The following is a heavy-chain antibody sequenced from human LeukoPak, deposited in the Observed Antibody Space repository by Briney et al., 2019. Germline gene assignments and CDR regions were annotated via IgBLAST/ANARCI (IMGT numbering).Heavy chain of an antibody. J-gene: IGHJ4*02. V-gene: IGHV3-30*18. Sequence: PGGSLSLSCAASGFTVSSNYMSWVRQAPGKGLEWVAVISYDGSYKYYADSVQGRFTISRDNSKNTLYLQMNSLRPDDTAVYYCAKWDFDYWGQGTLVTVSS. CDR3: AKWDFDY. CDR2: ISYDGSYK. CDR1: GFTVSSNY.